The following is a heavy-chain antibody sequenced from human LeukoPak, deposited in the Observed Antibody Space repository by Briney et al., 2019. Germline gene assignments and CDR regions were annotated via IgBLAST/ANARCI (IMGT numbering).Heavy chain of an antibody. CDR3: ARGQKGTYYDFWSGYQNWFDP. Sequence: SETLSLTCTVSGGSISSYYWSWIRQPPGKGLEWIGYIYYSGSTNYNPSLKSRVTISVDTSKNQFSLKLSSVTAADTAVYYCARGQKGTYYDFWSGYQNWFDPWGQGTLVTVSS. V-gene: IGHV4-59*08. CDR1: GGSISSYY. J-gene: IGHJ5*02. D-gene: IGHD3-3*01. CDR2: IYYSGST.